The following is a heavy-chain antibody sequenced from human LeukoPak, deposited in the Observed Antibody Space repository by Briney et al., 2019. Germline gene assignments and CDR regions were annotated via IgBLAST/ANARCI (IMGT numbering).Heavy chain of an antibody. CDR3: AKGGDYGDYDATPFDY. D-gene: IGHD4-17*01. J-gene: IGHJ4*02. Sequence: GGSLRLSCAASGFAFSSYAMNWVRQAPGKGLEWVSAINGNGGSTYYADSVKGRFTISRDNSKNTLYLQMNSLWAEDTAVYYCAKGGDYGDYDATPFDYWGQGTLVTVSS. CDR1: GFAFSSYA. V-gene: IGHV3-23*01. CDR2: INGNGGST.